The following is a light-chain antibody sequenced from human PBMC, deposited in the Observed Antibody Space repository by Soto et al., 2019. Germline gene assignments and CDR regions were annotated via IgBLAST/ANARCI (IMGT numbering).Light chain of an antibody. CDR1: QDIGNY. CDR2: DAF. Sequence: DIQMTQSPSYLSASVGDTVTLTCQASQDIGNYLNWYQHKPGKDPNLVIFDAFNLETGVPSRFSGSGSGTDFTLTISSLRPDDFATYYRKHSGHLPLVGPGTKVAI. V-gene: IGKV1-33*01. J-gene: IGKJ3*01. CDR3: KHSGHLPL.